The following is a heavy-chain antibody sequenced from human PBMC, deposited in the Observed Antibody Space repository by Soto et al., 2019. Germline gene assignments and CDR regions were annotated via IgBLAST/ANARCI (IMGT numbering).Heavy chain of an antibody. CDR2: ISVYNGDT. Sequence: QVQLVQSGAEVKKPGASVKVSCRASGYTFATYGISWVRQAPGQGLERMGWISVYNGDTNYAQKFQGRVTMTTDTSTSTAYLEVRSLRSDDTAVYYCARDRVAVRPGWFDPWGQGTLVTVSS. J-gene: IGHJ5*02. D-gene: IGHD6-6*01. CDR3: ARDRVAVRPGWFDP. CDR1: GYTFATYG. V-gene: IGHV1-18*01.